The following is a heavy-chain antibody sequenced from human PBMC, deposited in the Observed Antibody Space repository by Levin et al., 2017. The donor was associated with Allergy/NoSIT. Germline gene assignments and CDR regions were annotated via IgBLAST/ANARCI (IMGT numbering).Heavy chain of an antibody. CDR2: ISAYNGNT. D-gene: IGHD2-2*01. J-gene: IGHJ5*02. CDR1: GYTFTSYG. V-gene: IGHV1-18*01. Sequence: ASVKVSCKASGYTFTSYGISWVRQAPGQGLEWMGWISAYNGNTNYAQKLQGRVTMTTDTSTSTAYMELRSLRSDDTAVYYWARDFEGYCSSTSCPNNWFDPWGQGTLVTDSS. CDR3: ARDFEGYCSSTSCPNNWFDP.